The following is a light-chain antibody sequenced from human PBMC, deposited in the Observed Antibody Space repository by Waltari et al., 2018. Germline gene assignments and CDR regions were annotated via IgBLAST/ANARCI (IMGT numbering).Light chain of an antibody. V-gene: IGKV1-5*03. CDR3: EHYNGFPYT. J-gene: IGKJ2*01. CDR2: KAS. Sequence: DIRMTQFPSTLSASVGDRVTITCRASQSVSSWLAWYQQKPGKAPKLLIYKASNLESGVPSRVSGSGSGTEFTLTISSLQTDDFATYYCEHYNGFPYTFGQGTRLEIK. CDR1: QSVSSW.